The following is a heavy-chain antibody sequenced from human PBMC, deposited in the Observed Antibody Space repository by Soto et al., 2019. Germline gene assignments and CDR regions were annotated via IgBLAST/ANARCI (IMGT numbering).Heavy chain of an antibody. V-gene: IGHV1-46*02. Sequence: QVQLVQSGAEVRKPGASVKVSCKQSGYTFNTYYLHWLRQAPGQALEWMGVIHPSGGGTTYAQKFLGRVTVTRDTSTTTVFMAVSRLRSDDTAVYYCARGGHVPVVTASFDTWGQGTLVTVSS. J-gene: IGHJ4*02. D-gene: IGHD2-21*02. CDR2: IHPSGGGT. CDR1: GYTFNTYY. CDR3: ARGGHVPVVTASFDT.